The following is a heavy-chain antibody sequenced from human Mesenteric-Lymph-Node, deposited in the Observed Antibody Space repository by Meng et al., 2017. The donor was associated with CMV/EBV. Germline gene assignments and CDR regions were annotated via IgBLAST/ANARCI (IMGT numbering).Heavy chain of an antibody. CDR2: ISYDGSKE. D-gene: IGHD4-11*01. Sequence: GESLKISCAASGFTFTTYAMHWVRQAPGKGLEWVAVISYDGSKEYYADSVKGRFTISRDNSKNTLYLQMNSLRAEDTAVYYCARGDFRGWYFDLWGRGTLVTVSS. CDR3: ARGDFRGWYFDL. J-gene: IGHJ2*01. CDR1: GFTFTTYA. V-gene: IGHV3-30-3*01.